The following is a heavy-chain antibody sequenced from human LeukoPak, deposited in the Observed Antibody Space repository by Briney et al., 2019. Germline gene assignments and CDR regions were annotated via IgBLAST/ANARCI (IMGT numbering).Heavy chain of an antibody. CDR3: ARVSYGSGSSQTRWATDNWFDP. Sequence: PGGSLRLSCAASGFTFSSYWMHWVRQAPGKGLVWVSRINSDGSSTSYANSVKGRFTISRDNAKNTLYLQMNSLRAEDPAVYYCARVSYGSGSSQTRWATDNWFDPWGQGTLVTVSS. D-gene: IGHD3-10*01. V-gene: IGHV3-74*01. CDR2: INSDGSST. CDR1: GFTFSSYW. J-gene: IGHJ5*02.